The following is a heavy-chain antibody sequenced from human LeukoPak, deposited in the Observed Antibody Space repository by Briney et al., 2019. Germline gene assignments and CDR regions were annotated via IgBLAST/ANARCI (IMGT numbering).Heavy chain of an antibody. CDR2: ISGTGDNT. CDR3: ARGYSGDDDFFY. V-gene: IGHV3-23*01. CDR1: GFTFSNYA. Sequence: GGSLRLSCAASGFTFSNYAMRWVRQAPGKGLEWVSYISGTGDNTQYADSVKDRFTISRDNSKNTVSLQINNLRAEDTAVYYCARGYSGDDDFFYWGQGTLVTVSS. D-gene: IGHD5-12*01. J-gene: IGHJ4*02.